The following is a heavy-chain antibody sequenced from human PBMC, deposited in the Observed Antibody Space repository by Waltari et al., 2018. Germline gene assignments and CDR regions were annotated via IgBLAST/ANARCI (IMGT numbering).Heavy chain of an antibody. J-gene: IGHJ3*02. CDR2: IIPMFGTA. CDR1: GGSFITPA. Sequence: QVQLVQSGAELKKPGSSVKVSCKVSGGSFITPAIPWVRQAPGQGLEWMGGIIPMFGTANYAQKIQDRVTINTDESMTTAYMHLSSMTSDDTAVYYCARGGLYGQQLLESAFEIWGQGTKVTVSS. CDR3: ARGGLYGQQLLESAFEI. V-gene: IGHV1-69*05. D-gene: IGHD6-13*01.